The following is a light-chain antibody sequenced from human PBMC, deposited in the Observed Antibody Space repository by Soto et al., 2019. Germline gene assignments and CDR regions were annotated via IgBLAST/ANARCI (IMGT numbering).Light chain of an antibody. CDR2: AAS. J-gene: IGKJ4*01. Sequence: DIQMTQSPSSLSASVGDRVTITCRAIQSISSYLNWYQQKPGKAPKLLIYAASSLQSGVPSRFSGSGSGTDFTLTISSLQPEDFATYYCQQSYSTPRTTFGGGTKVDIK. CDR3: QQSYSTPRTT. CDR1: QSISSY. V-gene: IGKV1-39*01.